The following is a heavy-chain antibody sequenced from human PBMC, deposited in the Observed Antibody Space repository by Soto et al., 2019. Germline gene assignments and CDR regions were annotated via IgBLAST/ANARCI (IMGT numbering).Heavy chain of an antibody. Sequence: TGGSLRLSCAASGFSVNSNYMSWVRQAPGKGLEWVSIIYSGGSIYYADSVKGRFTISRDNFKNTLYLQMNSLGAEGTAVYYCGAPTYWGQGTLVTVSS. V-gene: IGHV3-66*01. CDR3: GAPTY. CDR1: GFSVNSNY. CDR2: IYSGGSI. J-gene: IGHJ4*01.